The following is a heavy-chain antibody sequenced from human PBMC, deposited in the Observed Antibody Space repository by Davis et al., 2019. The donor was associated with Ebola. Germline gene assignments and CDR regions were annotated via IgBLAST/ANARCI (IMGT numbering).Heavy chain of an antibody. CDR2: ISGGGRTI. D-gene: IGHD4-11*01. CDR1: GFTFSSYW. V-gene: IGHV3-48*04. CDR3: AKRDDSNDYPYYFDC. Sequence: GESLKISCAASGFTFSSYWMSWVRQAPGKGLEWVSYISGGGRTIYYADSVKGRFTISRDNSKNTMYLEMNSLRVEDTAMYYCAKRDDSNDYPYYFDCWGQGTLVTVSS. J-gene: IGHJ4*02.